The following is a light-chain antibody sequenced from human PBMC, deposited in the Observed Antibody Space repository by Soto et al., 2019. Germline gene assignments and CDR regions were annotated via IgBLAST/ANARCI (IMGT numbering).Light chain of an antibody. CDR2: DVS. CDR3: SSDTGSNTMG. Sequence: QSALTQPASVSGSPGQSITISCTGTSSDVGSYNYVSWYQQHPGKAPKVLIYDVSNRPSGVSDRFSGSKSGNTASLTISGLQAEDEADYYCSSDTGSNTMGLGGGIKLTVL. CDR1: SSDVGSYNY. V-gene: IGLV2-14*01. J-gene: IGLJ2*01.